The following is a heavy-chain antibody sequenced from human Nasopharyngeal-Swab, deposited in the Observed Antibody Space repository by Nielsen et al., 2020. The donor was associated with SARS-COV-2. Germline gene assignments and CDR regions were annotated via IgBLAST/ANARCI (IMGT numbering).Heavy chain of an antibody. V-gene: IGHV7-4-1*02. J-gene: IGHJ6*02. CDR2: IDTNIGKP. CDR1: GYSFSRYP. CDR3: ARENSGPGGTASYGMDL. Sequence: ASVKVSCKASGYSFSRYPMNWVRQAPGQGLEWMGWIDTNIGKPTPAQGLTGRFVFSSDTSVSTASLQISTLRAEDTAVYYCARENSGPGGTASYGMDLWGQGTTVTVSS. D-gene: IGHD3-10*01.